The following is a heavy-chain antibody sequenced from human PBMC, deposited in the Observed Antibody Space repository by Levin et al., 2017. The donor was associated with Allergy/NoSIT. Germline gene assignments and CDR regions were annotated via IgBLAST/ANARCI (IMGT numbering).Heavy chain of an antibody. J-gene: IGHJ4*02. CDR1: GFTFSSYA. Sequence: GGSLRLSCAASGFTFSSYAMSWVRQAPGKGLEWVSAISGSGGSTYYADSVKGRFTISRDNSKNTLYLQMNSLRAEDTAVYYCAKDYYSNYRNRVIDDYWGQGTLVTVSS. V-gene: IGHV3-23*01. D-gene: IGHD4-11*01. CDR3: AKDYYSNYRNRVIDDY. CDR2: ISGSGGST.